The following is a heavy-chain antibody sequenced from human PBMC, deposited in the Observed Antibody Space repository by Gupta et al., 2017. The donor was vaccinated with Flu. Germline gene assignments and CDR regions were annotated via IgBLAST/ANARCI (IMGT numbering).Heavy chain of an antibody. J-gene: IGHJ5*02. V-gene: IGHV3-30*18. Sequence: QVQLVESGGGVVQPGRSLRLSCAASGFTFSSYGMHWVRQAPGKGLEWVAVISYDGSNKYYADSVKGRVTSSRDNSKNTLYLQMNSMRAEDTDVDYCAKDLYCSGGSCYARIGGFDPWGQGNLVTVSS. D-gene: IGHD2-15*01. CDR3: AKDLYCSGGSCYARIGGFDP. CDR2: ISYDGSNK. CDR1: GFTFSSYG.